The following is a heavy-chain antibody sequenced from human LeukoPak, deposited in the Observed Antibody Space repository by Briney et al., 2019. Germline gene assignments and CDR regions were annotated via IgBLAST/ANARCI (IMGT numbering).Heavy chain of an antibody. J-gene: IGHJ4*02. V-gene: IGHV3-30-3*01. Sequence: GGSLRLSCAASGFTFSSYAMHWVRQAPGKGLEWVAVISYDGSNKYYADSVKGRFTISRDNSKNTLYLQMNSLRAEDTAVYYCARGSGYSSSWYGGGFDYWGQGTLVTVSS. D-gene: IGHD6-13*01. CDR3: ARGSGYSSSWYGGGFDY. CDR1: GFTFSSYA. CDR2: ISYDGSNK.